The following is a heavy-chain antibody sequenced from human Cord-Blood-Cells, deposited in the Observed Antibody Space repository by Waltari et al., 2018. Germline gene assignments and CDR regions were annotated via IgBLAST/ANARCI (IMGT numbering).Heavy chain of an antibody. Sequence: QVQLVQSGAEVKKPGASVKVSCKASGYTFTGYYMHWVRQAPGQGLEWMGWINPNSGGTNEAQKFQGRVTMTRDTSISTAYMELSRLRSDDTAVYYCARASVGDFWSGYSEYFQHWGQGTLVTVSS. V-gene: IGHV1-2*02. CDR1: GYTFTGYY. CDR3: ARASVGDFWSGYSEYFQH. J-gene: IGHJ1*01. D-gene: IGHD3-3*01. CDR2: INPNSGGT.